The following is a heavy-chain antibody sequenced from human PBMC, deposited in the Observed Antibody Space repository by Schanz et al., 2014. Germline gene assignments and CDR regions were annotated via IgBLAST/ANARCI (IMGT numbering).Heavy chain of an antibody. V-gene: IGHV3-43*01. Sequence: EVKLVESGGAVVRPGGSLRLSCAASGFTFEDYTIPWVRQRLGKGLEWVGRISWHGDATDYADSVKDRFTISRDNSKSSLYLHMPSLRPDDTAFYLCTKESGLTYFDSWGQGTLVTVSP. CDR3: TKESGLTYFDS. CDR1: GFTFEDYT. D-gene: IGHD6-25*01. J-gene: IGHJ4*02. CDR2: ISWHGDAT.